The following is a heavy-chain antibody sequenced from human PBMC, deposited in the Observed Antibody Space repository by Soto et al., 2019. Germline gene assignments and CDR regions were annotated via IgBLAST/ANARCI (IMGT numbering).Heavy chain of an antibody. V-gene: IGHV1-69*13. D-gene: IGHD3-22*01. CDR3: ARVTVASSAQHRSFDY. J-gene: IGHJ4*02. CDR1: GSTLSSYA. CDR2: VIPIFGAA. Sequence: ASVKVSCTASGSTLSSYAINWVRQAPGEGLEWMGAVIPIFGAADYAQKFQGRVTITADESMTTAYMELRSLRYEDTAMYYCARVTVASSAQHRSFDYWGQGTLVTVSS.